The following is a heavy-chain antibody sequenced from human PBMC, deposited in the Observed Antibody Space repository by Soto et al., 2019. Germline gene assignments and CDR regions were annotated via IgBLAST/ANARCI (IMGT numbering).Heavy chain of an antibody. J-gene: IGHJ4*02. CDR1: GFTFSSYG. CDR2: ISYDGSNK. Sequence: PGGSLRLSCAASGFTFSSYGMHWVRQAPGKGLEWVAVISYDGSNKYYADSVKGRFTISRDNSKNTLYLQMNSLRAEDTAVYYCANLLEMAPHFDYWGQGTLVTVSS. CDR3: ANLLEMAPHFDY. V-gene: IGHV3-30*18. D-gene: IGHD1-1*01.